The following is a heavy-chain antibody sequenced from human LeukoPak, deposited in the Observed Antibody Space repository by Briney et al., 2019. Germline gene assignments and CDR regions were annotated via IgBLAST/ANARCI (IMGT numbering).Heavy chain of an antibody. CDR1: GFIFSNYA. Sequence: GGSLRLSCAASGFIFSNYAIHWVRQASGKGLEWVAAVSYDGNLQHYADSVKGRFTISRDNSKNTLYLQMNSLRAEDTAVYYCAKDFTWFGELTCFDYWGQGTLVTVSS. V-gene: IGHV3-30*18. D-gene: IGHD3-10*01. CDR3: AKDFTWFGELTCFDY. J-gene: IGHJ4*02. CDR2: VSYDGNLQ.